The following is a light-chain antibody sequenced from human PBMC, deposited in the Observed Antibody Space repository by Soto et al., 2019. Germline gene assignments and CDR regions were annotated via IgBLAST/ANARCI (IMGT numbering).Light chain of an antibody. Sequence: DIQMTQSPSTLSASVGDRVTITCRASQSISSWLAWYQQKPGKAPKLLIYDASSLESGVPSRFIGSGSGTEFTLTISSLQPDDFATHYCKQYNSYSPATFGQGTKVEIK. CDR2: DAS. CDR3: KQYNSYSPAT. J-gene: IGKJ1*01. CDR1: QSISSW. V-gene: IGKV1-5*01.